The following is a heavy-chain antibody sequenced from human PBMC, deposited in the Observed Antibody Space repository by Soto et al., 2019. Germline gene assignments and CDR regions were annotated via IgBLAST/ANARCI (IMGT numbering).Heavy chain of an antibody. CDR2: IYYSGST. CDR1: GGSTSSGGYY. J-gene: IGHJ2*01. D-gene: IGHD2-15*01. CDR3: ARDNVVVVVAAPPEWYFDL. V-gene: IGHV4-31*03. Sequence: SETLSLTCTVSGGSTSSGGYYWSWIRQHPGRGLEWIGYIYYSGSTYYNPSLKSRVTISVDTSKNQFSLKLSSVTAADTAVYYCARDNVVVVVAAPPEWYFDLWGRGTLVTVSS.